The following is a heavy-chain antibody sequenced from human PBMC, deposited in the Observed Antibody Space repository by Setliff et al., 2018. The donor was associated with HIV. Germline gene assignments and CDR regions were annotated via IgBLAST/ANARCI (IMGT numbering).Heavy chain of an antibody. CDR1: GYSISSDYC. CDR2: INYSGST. D-gene: IGHD6-19*01. Sequence: SETLSLTCGVSGYSISSDYCWGWIRQPPGKGLEWIGSINYSGSTYYNPSLKSRVTISGDTSKNQFFLKLSPVTAADTAVYYCARTLYSSFSSFDYWGQGTLVTVSS. CDR3: ARTLYSSFSSFDY. V-gene: IGHV4-38-2*01. J-gene: IGHJ4*02.